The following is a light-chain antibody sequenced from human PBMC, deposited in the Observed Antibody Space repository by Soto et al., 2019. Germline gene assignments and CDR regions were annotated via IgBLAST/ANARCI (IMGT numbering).Light chain of an antibody. V-gene: IGKV3-20*01. J-gene: IGKJ1*01. CDR1: QSVSSSY. CDR3: QQYGSSPWT. Sequence: EIVMTQSPATLSVSPGEIVTLSCRASQSVSSSYLAWYQQKPGQAPRLLIYGASSRATGIPDRFSGSGSGTDFTLTISRLEPEDFAVYYCQQYGSSPWTFGQGTKVDIK. CDR2: GAS.